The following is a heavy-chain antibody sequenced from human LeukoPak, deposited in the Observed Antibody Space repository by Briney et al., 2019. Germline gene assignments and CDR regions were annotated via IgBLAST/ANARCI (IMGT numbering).Heavy chain of an antibody. J-gene: IGHJ5*02. D-gene: IGHD3-10*01. Sequence: GESLKISCKGSGYSFTSYWIGWVRQMPGKGLEWMGIIYPGDSDTRYSPSFQGQVTISADKSISTAYLQWSSLKASDTAMYYCARHREYRGSGSYYNDNTSNWFDPWGQGTLVTVSS. CDR2: IYPGDSDT. CDR3: ARHREYRGSGSYYNDNTSNWFDP. CDR1: GYSFTSYW. V-gene: IGHV5-51*01.